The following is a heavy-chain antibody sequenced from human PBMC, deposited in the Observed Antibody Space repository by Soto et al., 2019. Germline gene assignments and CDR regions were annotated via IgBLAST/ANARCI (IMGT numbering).Heavy chain of an antibody. V-gene: IGHV3-23*01. D-gene: IGHD3-16*02. J-gene: IGHJ4*02. CDR3: AKYDYIWGSYRYFDY. CDR2: ISGSGGST. CDR1: GFTFSSYA. Sequence: EVQLLESGGGLVQPGGSLRLSCAASGFTFSSYAMSWVRQAPGKELEWVSAISGSGGSTYYADSVKGRFTISRDNSKNTLYLQMNSLRAEDTAVYYCAKYDYIWGSYRYFDYWGQGILVTVSS.